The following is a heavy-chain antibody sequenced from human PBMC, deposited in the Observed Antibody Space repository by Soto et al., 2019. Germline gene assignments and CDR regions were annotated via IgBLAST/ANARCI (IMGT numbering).Heavy chain of an antibody. CDR1: GYTFTSYG. V-gene: IGHV1-18*04. J-gene: IGHJ4*02. D-gene: IGHD2-15*01. CDR2: ISAYNGNT. Sequence: ASVKVSCKASGYTFTSYGISWVRQAPGQGLEWMGWISAYNGNTNYAQKLQGRVTMTTDTSTSTAYMELRSLRSDDTAVYYCARGAYCSGGSCYSWHNRNVLVADYWGQGTLVTVSS. CDR3: ARGAYCSGGSCYSWHNRNVLVADY.